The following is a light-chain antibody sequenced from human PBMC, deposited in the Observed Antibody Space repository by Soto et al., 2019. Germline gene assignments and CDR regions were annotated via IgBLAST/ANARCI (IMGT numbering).Light chain of an antibody. CDR2: ATS. V-gene: IGKV3-20*01. CDR3: QQYGSSPRYS. Sequence: EIVLTQSPGTLSLSLGERATLSCRASQSVSSNYLAWYQQKPAQAPRLLIYATSSRATGIPDRFSGSGSWIDFTLTISRLEPEDFAVYYCQQYGSSPRYSFGQGTKLEIK. J-gene: IGKJ2*03. CDR1: QSVSSNY.